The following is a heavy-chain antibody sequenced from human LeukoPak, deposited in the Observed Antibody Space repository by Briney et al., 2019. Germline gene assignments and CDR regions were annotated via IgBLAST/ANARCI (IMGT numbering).Heavy chain of an antibody. J-gene: IGHJ4*02. D-gene: IGHD3-9*01. CDR2: INPSAGST. CDR1: GYTFTSYY. V-gene: IGHV1-46*01. CDR3: ARVQYFDWPLGY. Sequence: ASVKVSCKASGYTFTSYYIHWVRQAPGQGLEWMGIINPSAGSTTYAQKFQGRVTMTRDMSTSTVYMELSSLRSEDTAVYYCARVQYFDWPLGYWGQGTLVTVSS.